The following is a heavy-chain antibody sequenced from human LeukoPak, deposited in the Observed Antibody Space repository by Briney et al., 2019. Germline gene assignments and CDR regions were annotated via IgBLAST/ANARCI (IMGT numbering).Heavy chain of an antibody. CDR3: AKTHYDLLDV. Sequence: GGSLRLSCAASGFSFSTSPMSWVRQPPGKGLEWVSAMNNGPGATFYRDSVRGRFTISRDDSKSTLYLQMNSLRAEDTGTYYCAKTHYDLLDVWGQGTTITVSS. D-gene: IGHD5-12*01. CDR2: MNNGPGAT. V-gene: IGHV3-23*01. CDR1: GFSFSTSP. J-gene: IGHJ6*02.